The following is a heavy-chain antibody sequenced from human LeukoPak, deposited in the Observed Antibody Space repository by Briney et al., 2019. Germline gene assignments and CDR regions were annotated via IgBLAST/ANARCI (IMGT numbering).Heavy chain of an antibody. CDR3: GRRIQLWSYWHFDL. D-gene: IGHD5-18*01. CDR2: VHSNGNT. Sequence: PSETLSLTCTVSGGSFTTYSWSWIRQPPGKGLDWIGDVHSNGNTNYNPSLKNRVTMSIDTSRDQFSLTMTSVTAADTAIFYCGRRIQLWSYWHFDLGGRGPLVTVYS. CDR1: GGSFTTYS. V-gene: IGHV4-4*08. J-gene: IGHJ2*01.